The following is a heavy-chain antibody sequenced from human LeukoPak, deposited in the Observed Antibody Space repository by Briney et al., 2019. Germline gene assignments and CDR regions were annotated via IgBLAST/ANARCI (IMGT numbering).Heavy chain of an antibody. CDR1: GGSISSYY. Sequence: SETLSLTCTVSGGSISSYYWSWIRQPPGKGLEWIGYIYYSGSTNYNPSLKSRVTISVDTSKNQFSLKLSSVTAADTAVYYCARRYYYDSSGYRNWFDPWGQGTLVTVSS. D-gene: IGHD3-22*01. V-gene: IGHV4-59*08. J-gene: IGHJ5*02. CDR2: IYYSGST. CDR3: ARRYYYDSSGYRNWFDP.